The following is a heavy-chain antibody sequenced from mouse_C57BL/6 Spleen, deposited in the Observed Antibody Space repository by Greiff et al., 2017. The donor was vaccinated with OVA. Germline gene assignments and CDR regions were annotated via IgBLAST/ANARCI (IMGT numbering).Heavy chain of an antibody. V-gene: IGHV14-3*01. D-gene: IGHD1-1*01. J-gene: IGHJ1*03. Sequence: EVQLQESVAELVRPGASVKLSCTASGFNIKNTYMHWVKQRPEQGLEWIGRIDPANGNTKYAPKFQGKATITADTSSNTAYLQLSSLTSEDTAIYYCAVITTVVEGYFDVWGTGTTVTVSS. CDR3: AVITTVVEGYFDV. CDR1: GFNIKNTY. CDR2: IDPANGNT.